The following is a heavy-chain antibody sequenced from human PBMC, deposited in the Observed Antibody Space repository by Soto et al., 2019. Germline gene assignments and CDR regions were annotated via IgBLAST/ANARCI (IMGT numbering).Heavy chain of an antibody. CDR3: ARDHHRYSGYDYVDY. CDR2: ISSSGSYT. CDR1: GFTFSDYY. V-gene: IGHV3-11*05. J-gene: IGHJ4*02. Sequence: QVQLVESGGGLVKPGGSLRLSCAASGFTFSDYYMSWIRQAPGKGLEWVSYISSSGSYTNYADSVKGRFTISRDNAKNSLYLQMNSLRAEDTAVYYCARDHHRYSGYDYVDYWGQGTLVTVSS. D-gene: IGHD5-12*01.